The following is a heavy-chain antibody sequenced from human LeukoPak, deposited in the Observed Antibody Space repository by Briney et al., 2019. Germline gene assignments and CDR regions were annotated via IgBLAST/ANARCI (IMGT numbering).Heavy chain of an antibody. CDR2: FDPEDGET. V-gene: IGHV1-24*01. D-gene: IGHD2-2*01. CDR3: ATILGYCSSTSCSQDY. CDR1: GYTLTELS. Sequence: APVKVSCKVSGYTLTELSMHWVRQAPGKGLEWMGGFDPEDGETIYAQKFQGRVTMTEDTSTDTAYMELSSLRSEDTAVYYCATILGYCSSTSCSQDYWGQGTLVTVSS. J-gene: IGHJ4*02.